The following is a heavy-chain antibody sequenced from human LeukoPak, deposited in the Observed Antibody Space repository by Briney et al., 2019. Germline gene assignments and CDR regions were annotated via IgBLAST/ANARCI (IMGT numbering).Heavy chain of an antibody. V-gene: IGHV4-4*07. CDR1: GGSFSSYY. D-gene: IGHD3-22*01. J-gene: IGHJ5*02. CDR3: ARDEARYSSGYYPNWFDP. Sequence: PSETLSLTCTVSGGSFSSYYWNWIRQPAGKGLEWIGRIYTGGSTNYNPSLKSRLTMSIDTSKNQFSLKLRSVTAADTAVYYCARDEARYSSGYYPNWFDPWGQGTLVTVSS. CDR2: IYTGGST.